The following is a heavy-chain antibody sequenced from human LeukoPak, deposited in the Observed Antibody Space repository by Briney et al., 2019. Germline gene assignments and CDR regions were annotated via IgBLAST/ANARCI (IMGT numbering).Heavy chain of an antibody. Sequence: GGSLRLSCAASGFTFSSYAMSWVRQAPGKGLEWVSAISVSVGSTYYADSVKGRFTISRDNSKNTVYLQMNSLRVEDTVVYYCARGGDFKYGGKTGPVRRQIDSWGQGTVVTVSS. CDR2: ISVSVGST. V-gene: IGHV3-23*01. CDR3: ARGGDFKYGGKTGPVRRQIDS. CDR1: GFTFSSYA. J-gene: IGHJ4*02. D-gene: IGHD4/OR15-4a*01.